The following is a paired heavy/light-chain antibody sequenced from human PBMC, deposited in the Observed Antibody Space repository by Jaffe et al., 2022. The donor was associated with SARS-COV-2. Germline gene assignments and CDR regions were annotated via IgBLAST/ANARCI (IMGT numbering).Light chain of an antibody. Sequence: DIQVTQSPSSLSASIGDTVTITCRASQTLDRYLHWYQHKPGKAPHLLIYTATTLQSGVPSRFSGSGFTTEFTLTISSLQPEDFATYYCQQTYSHPHTFGQGTKLEIK. CDR3: QQTYSHPHT. V-gene: IGKV1-39*01. CDR1: QTLDRY. J-gene: IGKJ2*01. CDR2: TAT.
Heavy chain of an antibody. Sequence: QVQLQESGPGLVKPSETLSLTCTVSGASISGLYWSWIRQPPGKGLEWIGNVYYSGGTNYNPSFKGRVTISVDMSKNQFSLNLSSVTAADTALYYCARVLVGSHCYAMDVWGQGTSVTVSS. D-gene: IGHD6-6*01. J-gene: IGHJ6*02. V-gene: IGHV4-59*11. CDR2: VYYSGGT. CDR3: ARVLVGSHCYAMDV. CDR1: GASISGLY.